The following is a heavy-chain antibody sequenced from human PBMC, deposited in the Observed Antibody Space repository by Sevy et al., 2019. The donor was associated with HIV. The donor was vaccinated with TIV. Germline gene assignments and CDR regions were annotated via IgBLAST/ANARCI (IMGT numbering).Heavy chain of an antibody. Sequence: GGSLRLSCAASGFTFSSYAMHWVRQAPGKGLEAVAVISYDTNAKFYADSVKGRFTISRDNSKNTLDLQMNSLRDEDTAVYYCARERGESTPNGSPLDYWGQGTLVTVSS. CDR2: ISYDTNAK. CDR3: ARERGESTPNGSPLDY. J-gene: IGHJ4*02. CDR1: GFTFSSYA. V-gene: IGHV3-30-3*01. D-gene: IGHD2-15*01.